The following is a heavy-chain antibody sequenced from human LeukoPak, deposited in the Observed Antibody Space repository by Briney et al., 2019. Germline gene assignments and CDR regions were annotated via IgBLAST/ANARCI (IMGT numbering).Heavy chain of an antibody. J-gene: IGHJ4*02. Sequence: GGSLRLSCAASGFTFSSYAMSWVRQAPGKGLEWVSAISASGGSTYYADSVKGRFTISRDNSKNTLYLQMNSLRAEDTAVYYCAKVRVATTGPFDYWGQGTLVTVSS. V-gene: IGHV3-23*01. CDR2: ISASGGST. CDR1: GFTFSSYA. D-gene: IGHD5-12*01. CDR3: AKVRVATTGPFDY.